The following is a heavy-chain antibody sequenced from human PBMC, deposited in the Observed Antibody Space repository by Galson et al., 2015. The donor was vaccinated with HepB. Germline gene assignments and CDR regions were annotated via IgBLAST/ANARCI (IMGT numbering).Heavy chain of an antibody. Sequence: SLRLSCAASGFTFSSYGMHWVRQAPGKGLEWVAVIWYDGSNKYYADSVKGRFTISRDNSKNTLYLQMNSLRAEDTAVYYCARGSSDFWSGYFDYWGQGTLVTVSS. V-gene: IGHV3-33*01. CDR1: GFTFSSYG. J-gene: IGHJ4*02. D-gene: IGHD3-3*01. CDR3: ARGSSDFWSGYFDY. CDR2: IWYDGSNK.